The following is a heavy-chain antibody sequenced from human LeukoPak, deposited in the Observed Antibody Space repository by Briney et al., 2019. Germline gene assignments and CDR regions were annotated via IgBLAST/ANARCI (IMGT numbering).Heavy chain of an antibody. J-gene: IGHJ4*02. CDR2: IYSGGST. D-gene: IGHD3-3*01. CDR3: ARLMEGYFDY. CDR1: GFTVSSNY. Sequence: PGGSLRLSCAASGFTVSSNYMSWVRQAPGKGLEWVSVIYSGGSTYYADSVKGRFTISRDNSKNTLYLQTNSLRAEDTAVYYCARLMEGYFDYWGQGTLVTVSS. V-gene: IGHV3-53*01.